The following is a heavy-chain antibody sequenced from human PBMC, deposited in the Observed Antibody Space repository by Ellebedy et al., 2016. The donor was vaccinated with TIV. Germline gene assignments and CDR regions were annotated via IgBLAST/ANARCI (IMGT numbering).Heavy chain of an antibody. J-gene: IGHJ5*02. V-gene: IGHV3-15*04. CDR3: TTPYGVSPNWFDP. CDR1: GFTFSNVW. Sequence: GESLKISCAASGFTFSNVWMSWVRQAPGKGLEWVGRIESKTDGGTTDYAAPVKGRFTISRDDSKNTLYLQMNSLKTEDTAVYYCTTPYGVSPNWFDPWGQGTLVTVSS. CDR2: IESKTDGGTT. D-gene: IGHD4-17*01.